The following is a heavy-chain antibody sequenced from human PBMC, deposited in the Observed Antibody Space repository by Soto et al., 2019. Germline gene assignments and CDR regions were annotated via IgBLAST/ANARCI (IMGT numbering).Heavy chain of an antibody. CDR2: IFPGDSDT. Sequence: GESLKISCRGSGYSFSTYWLAWVRQMPGKGLEWMGIIFPGDSDTIYSPSFQGQVTISADKSTSTAYLQWRSLKASDTAMYYCARQGIRRFCTNDVCRYYFDFWGQGTLVTSPQ. CDR3: ARQGIRRFCTNDVCRYYFDF. J-gene: IGHJ4*02. CDR1: GYSFSTYW. D-gene: IGHD2-8*01. V-gene: IGHV5-51*01.